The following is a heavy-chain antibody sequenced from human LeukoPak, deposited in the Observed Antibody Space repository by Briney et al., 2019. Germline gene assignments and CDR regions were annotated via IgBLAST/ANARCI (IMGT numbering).Heavy chain of an antibody. V-gene: IGHV3-23*01. D-gene: IGHD6-6*01. CDR1: GFTFSSHW. J-gene: IGHJ4*02. Sequence: GGSLRLSCGASGFTFSSHWMSWVRQAPGKGLEWVSAISGSGGSTYYADSVKGRFTIPRDNSKNTLYLQMNSLRAEDTAVYYCAKDLEQLVPYFDYWGQGTLVTVSS. CDR3: AKDLEQLVPYFDY. CDR2: ISGSGGST.